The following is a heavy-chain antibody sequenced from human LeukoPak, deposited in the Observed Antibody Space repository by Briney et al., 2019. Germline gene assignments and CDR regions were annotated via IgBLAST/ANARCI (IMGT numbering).Heavy chain of an antibody. V-gene: IGHV3-7*01. CDR1: GFIFSDTA. Sequence: GGSLRLSCAASGFIFSDTAMSWVRQAPGKGLEWVAKINQDGSEKYYVDSVKGRFTISRDNAKNSLYLQMNSLRAEDTAVYYCARDTAGFDYWGQGTLVTVSS. CDR2: INQDGSEK. CDR3: ARDTAGFDY. J-gene: IGHJ4*02.